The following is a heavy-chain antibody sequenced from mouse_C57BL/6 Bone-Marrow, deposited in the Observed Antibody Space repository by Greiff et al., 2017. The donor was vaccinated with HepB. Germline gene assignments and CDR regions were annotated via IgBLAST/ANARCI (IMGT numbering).Heavy chain of an antibody. D-gene: IGHD2-3*01. J-gene: IGHJ3*01. Sequence: EVKLMESGGGLVQPKGSLKLSCAASGFSFNTYAMNWVRQAPGKGLEWVARIRSKSNNYATYYADSVKDRFTISRDDSESMLYLQMNNLKTEDTAMYYCVRDGYYAYAWFAYWGQGTLVTVSA. V-gene: IGHV10-1*01. CDR3: VRDGYYAYAWFAY. CDR1: GFSFNTYA. CDR2: IRSKSNNYAT.